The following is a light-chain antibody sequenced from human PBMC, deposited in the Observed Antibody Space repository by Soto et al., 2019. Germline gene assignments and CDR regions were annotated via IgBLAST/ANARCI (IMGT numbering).Light chain of an antibody. Sequence: DVQMTQSPSSLSASVGDRVTITCRASQGITNRLAWYQQKPGKTPKLLISDAANLQSGVPSRFSGSGSGTEFTLTISSLQPDDIAAYYCQQYNRYWTFGPGTKVDIK. CDR2: DAA. J-gene: IGKJ1*01. CDR1: QGITNR. CDR3: QQYNRYWT. V-gene: IGKV1-5*01.